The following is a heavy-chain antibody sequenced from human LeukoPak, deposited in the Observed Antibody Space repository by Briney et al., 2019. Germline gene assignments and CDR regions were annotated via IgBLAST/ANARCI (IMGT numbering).Heavy chain of an antibody. D-gene: IGHD3-22*01. Sequence: PGGSLRLSCAASGSTFSSYGMHWVRQAPGKGLERVAVIWYDGSNKYYADSVKGRFTISRDNSKNTLYLQMNSLRAEDTAVYYCAREDSSGIDYWGQGTLVTVSS. CDR3: AREDSSGIDY. V-gene: IGHV3-33*01. CDR1: GSTFSSYG. CDR2: IWYDGSNK. J-gene: IGHJ4*02.